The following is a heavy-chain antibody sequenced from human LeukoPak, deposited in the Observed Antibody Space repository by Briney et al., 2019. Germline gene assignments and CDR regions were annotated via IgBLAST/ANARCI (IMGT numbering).Heavy chain of an antibody. CDR2: ISGSGGST. Sequence: GGSLRLSRAASGFTFSSYAMSWVRQAPGKGLEWVSAISGSGGSTYYADSVKGRFTISRDNSKNTLYLQMNSLRAEDTAVYYCAKERNQYYYGSGSYYSPFDYWGQGTLVTVSS. CDR3: AKERNQYYYGSGSYYSPFDY. J-gene: IGHJ4*02. D-gene: IGHD3-10*01. CDR1: GFTFSSYA. V-gene: IGHV3-23*01.